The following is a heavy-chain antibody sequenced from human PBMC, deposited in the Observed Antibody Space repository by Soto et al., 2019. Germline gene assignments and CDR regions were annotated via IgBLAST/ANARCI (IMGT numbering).Heavy chain of an antibody. V-gene: IGHV3-53*01. CDR2: LYDVDGS. CDR3: ATWHEREHAFDV. D-gene: IGHD1-1*01. CDR1: GLTISGKKY. Sequence: DVQLVESGGGWIQPGASLRLSCAAFGLTISGKKYVAWVRQAPGKGLEWVSALYDVDGSFYADSVTGRFTTSSDSSKTTVYLQMNDLRPDGTAVYYCATWHEREHAFDVWGQGTTVTISS. J-gene: IGHJ3*01.